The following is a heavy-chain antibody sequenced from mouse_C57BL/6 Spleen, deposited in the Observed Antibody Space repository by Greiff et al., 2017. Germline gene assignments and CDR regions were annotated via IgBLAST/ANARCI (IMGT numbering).Heavy chain of an antibody. J-gene: IGHJ3*01. CDR3: ARFEDGYYWFAY. Sequence: VQLQQSGAELVKPGASVKMSCKASGYTFTSYWITWVKQRPGQGLEWIGDIYPGSGNTNYNEKFKSKATLTVDTSSSTAYMQLSSLTSEDSAVDYCARFEDGYYWFAYWGQGTLVTVSA. CDR2: IYPGSGNT. CDR1: GYTFTSYW. D-gene: IGHD2-3*01. V-gene: IGHV1-55*01.